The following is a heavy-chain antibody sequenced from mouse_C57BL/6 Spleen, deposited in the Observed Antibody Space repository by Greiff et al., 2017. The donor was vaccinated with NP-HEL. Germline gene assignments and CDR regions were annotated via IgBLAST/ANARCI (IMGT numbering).Heavy chain of an antibody. V-gene: IGHV5-6*01. CDR2: ISSGGSYT. CDR3: ARQSFYDYDGDWYFDV. D-gene: IGHD2-4*01. Sequence: EVMLVESGGDLVKPGGSLKLSCAASGFTFSSYGMSWVRQTPDKRLEWVATISSGGSYTYYPDSVKGRFTISRDNAKNTLYLQMSSLKSEDTAMYYCARQSFYDYDGDWYFDVWGTGTTVTVSS. CDR1: GFTFSSYG. J-gene: IGHJ1*03.